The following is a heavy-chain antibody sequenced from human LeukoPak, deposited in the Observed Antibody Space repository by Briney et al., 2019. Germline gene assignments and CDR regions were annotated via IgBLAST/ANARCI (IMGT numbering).Heavy chain of an antibody. CDR2: ISGSGGST. CDR3: ARLHGVLYIDY. CDR1: GFAFSSYA. D-gene: IGHD3-10*01. Sequence: GGSLILSCAASGFAFSSYAMSWVRQAPGKGLEWVSAISGSGGSTYYADSVKGRFTISRDNSKNTLYLQMNSLRAEDTAVYYCARLHGVLYIDYWGQGTLVTVSS. J-gene: IGHJ4*02. V-gene: IGHV3-23*01.